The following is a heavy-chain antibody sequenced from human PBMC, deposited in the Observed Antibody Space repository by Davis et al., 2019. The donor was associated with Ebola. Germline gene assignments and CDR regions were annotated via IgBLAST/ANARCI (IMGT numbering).Heavy chain of an antibody. J-gene: IGHJ4*02. Sequence: GESLKISCAASGFTFSSYWMNWVRQAPGKGLEWVGRIKSKSDGGAADYAAPVKGRFTISRDDSKNTVYLQMNSLKTEDTAVYYCRSNFDYWGQGALVTVSS. CDR3: RSNFDY. V-gene: IGHV3-15*01. CDR1: GFTFSSYW. CDR2: IKSKSDGGAA.